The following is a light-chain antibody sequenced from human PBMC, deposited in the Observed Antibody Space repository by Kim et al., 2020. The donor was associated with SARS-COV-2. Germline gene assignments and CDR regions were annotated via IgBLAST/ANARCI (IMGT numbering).Light chain of an antibody. V-gene: IGLV2-8*01. Sequence: GQSVDNSCPGTSSGVGRYNYVSWYQPHPGKAPKLIIYDVTKRPTGVPDRFSGSKSGNTASLTVSGLQAEDEADYYCSSYAGRNDLVFGGGTQLTVL. CDR1: SSGVGRYNY. J-gene: IGLJ2*01. CDR2: DVT. CDR3: SSYAGRNDLV.